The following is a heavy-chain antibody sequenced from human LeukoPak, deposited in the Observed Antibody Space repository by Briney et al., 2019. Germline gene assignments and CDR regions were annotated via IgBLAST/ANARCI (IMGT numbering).Heavy chain of an antibody. V-gene: IGHV3-23*01. CDR1: GFSFSSYA. Sequence: GGSLRLSCAASGFSFSSYAMSWVRQAPGKGLEWVSGISASGGSTHYADSVKGRFTISRDNSKNTLYLQMNSLRAEDTAIYYCAKGKVNHEGALDVWGKGKMVTVSS. CDR3: AKGKVNHEGALDV. J-gene: IGHJ3*01. CDR2: ISASGGST. D-gene: IGHD2-21*01.